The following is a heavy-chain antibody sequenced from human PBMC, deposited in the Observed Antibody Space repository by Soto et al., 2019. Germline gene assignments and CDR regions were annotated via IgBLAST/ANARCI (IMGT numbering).Heavy chain of an antibody. CDR1: GGSISSYY. D-gene: IGHD3-9*01. J-gene: IGHJ6*02. Sequence: PPENLSLTCTVSGGSISSYYWSWIRQPPGTGQEWIGYIYYSGSTNYNPSLKSRVTISVDTSKNQFSLKLSSVTAADTAVYYCARDPPYYDILTGRYYYYGMDVWGQGTTVTVSS. V-gene: IGHV4-59*01. CDR3: ARDPPYYDILTGRYYYYGMDV. CDR2: IYYSGST.